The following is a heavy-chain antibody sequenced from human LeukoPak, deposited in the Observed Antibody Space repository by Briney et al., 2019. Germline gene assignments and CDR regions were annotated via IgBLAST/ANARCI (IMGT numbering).Heavy chain of an antibody. D-gene: IGHD1-26*01. CDR3: ARDRGGSYYGSDY. V-gene: IGHV3-66*01. CDR1: GFTVSSNY. CDR2: IYSGGST. Sequence: GGSLRLSCAASGFTVSSNYMSWVRQAPGKWLELVSVIYSGGSTYYADSVKGRFTISRDNSKNTLYLQMNSLRAEDTAVYYCARDRGGSYYGSDYWGQGTLVTVSS. J-gene: IGHJ4*02.